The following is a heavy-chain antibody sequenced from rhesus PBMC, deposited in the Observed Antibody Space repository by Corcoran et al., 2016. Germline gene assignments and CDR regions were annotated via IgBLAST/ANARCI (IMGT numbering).Heavy chain of an antibody. V-gene: IGHV4-169*01. CDR3: ASGVIFDY. Sequence: QLQLQESGPGLVKPSETLSVTCAVSGGSISSSYWSWIRQAPGKGLEWIGDIYGSGSSTNYNPSLKSRVTLSVDTSKNQLSLKLSSVTTADTAVYYCASGVIFDYGGQGVLVTVSS. J-gene: IGHJ4*01. D-gene: IGHD3-34*01. CDR1: GGSISSSY. CDR2: IYGSGSST.